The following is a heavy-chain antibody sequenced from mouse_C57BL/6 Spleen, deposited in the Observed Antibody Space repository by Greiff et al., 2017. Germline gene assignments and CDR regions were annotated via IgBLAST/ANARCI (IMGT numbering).Heavy chain of an antibody. J-gene: IGHJ3*01. Sequence: QVQLQQPGAELVKPGASVKLSCKASGYTFTSYWMQWVKQRPGQGLEWIGEIDPSDSYTNYNQKFKGKATLTVDTSSSTAYMQLSSLTSEDSAVYYCARSWGSYGSSYWFAYWGQGTLVTVSA. V-gene: IGHV1-50*01. CDR3: ARSWGSYGSSYWFAY. D-gene: IGHD1-1*01. CDR1: GYTFTSYW. CDR2: IDPSDSYT.